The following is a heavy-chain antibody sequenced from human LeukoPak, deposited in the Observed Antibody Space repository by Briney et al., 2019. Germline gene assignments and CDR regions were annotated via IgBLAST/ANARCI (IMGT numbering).Heavy chain of an antibody. CDR1: GYSFTSYW. CDR3: ARAKYCSSSRYYYYYYYMDV. CDR2: IYPGDSDT. V-gene: IGHV5-51*01. J-gene: IGHJ6*03. D-gene: IGHD6-6*01. Sequence: GESLKISFKGSGYSFTSYWIGLVRQMPGKGLEWMGIIYPGDSDTRYSPSFQGQVTISADKSISTAYLQWSSLKASDTAMYYCARAKYCSSSRYYYYYYYMDVWGKGTTVTVSS.